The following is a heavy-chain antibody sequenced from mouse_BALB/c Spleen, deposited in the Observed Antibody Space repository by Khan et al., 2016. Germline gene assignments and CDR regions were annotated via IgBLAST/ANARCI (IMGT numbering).Heavy chain of an antibody. D-gene: IGHD2-1*01. J-gene: IGHJ3*01. CDR3: AIYYGNYVFAY. Sequence: EVQLQESGPGLVKPSQSLSLTCTVTGYSITSDYAWNWIRQFPGNKLEWMGYISYSGSTSYNPSLKSRISITRDTSKNQFFLQLNSVTTEDTATYYCAIYYGNYVFAYWGQGTLVTVSA. CDR1: GYSITSDYA. CDR2: ISYSGST. V-gene: IGHV3-2*02.